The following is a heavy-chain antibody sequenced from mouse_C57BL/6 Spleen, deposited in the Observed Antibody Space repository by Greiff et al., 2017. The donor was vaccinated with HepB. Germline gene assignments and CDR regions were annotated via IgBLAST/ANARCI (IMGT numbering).Heavy chain of an antibody. CDR3: AIYGNYPFAY. CDR2: INPYNGGT. D-gene: IGHD2-1*01. Sequence: VHVKQSGPVLVKPGASVKMSCKASGYTFTDYYMNWVKQSHGKSLEWIGVINPYNGGTSYNQKFKGKATLTVDKSSSTAYMELNSLTSEDSAVYYCAIYGNYPFAYWGQGTLVTVSA. V-gene: IGHV1-19*01. J-gene: IGHJ3*01. CDR1: GYTFTDYY.